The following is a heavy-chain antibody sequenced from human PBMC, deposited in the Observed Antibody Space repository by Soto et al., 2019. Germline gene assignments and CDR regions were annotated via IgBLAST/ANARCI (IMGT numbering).Heavy chain of an antibody. V-gene: IGHV3-23*01. J-gene: IGHJ4*02. CDR1: GFTFSSYA. CDR3: SKHSSIAAAGTFDH. CDR2: ITSSGGST. D-gene: IGHD6-13*01. Sequence: GGSLRLSCAASGFTFSSYAMTWVRQAPGKGLEWVSDITSSGGSTYYADSVKGRFTVSRDNSKNTLYLQMNSLRAEDTAVYYCSKHSSIAAAGTFDHWGQGSLVTVSS.